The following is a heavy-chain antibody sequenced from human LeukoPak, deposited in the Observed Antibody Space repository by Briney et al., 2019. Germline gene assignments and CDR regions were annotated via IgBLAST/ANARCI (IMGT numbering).Heavy chain of an antibody. J-gene: IGHJ4*02. CDR2: ITGSGGST. CDR1: GFTFSSYA. D-gene: IGHD3-22*01. CDR3: AKLPTYYYDSSGYYRYFDY. Sequence: GGSLRLSCAGSGFTFSSYAMSWVRQAPGKGLEWVSAITGSGGSTYYADSVKGRFTISRDNSKNTLFLQMNSLRAEDTAVYYCAKLPTYYYDSSGYYRYFDYWAREPWSPSPQ. V-gene: IGHV3-23*01.